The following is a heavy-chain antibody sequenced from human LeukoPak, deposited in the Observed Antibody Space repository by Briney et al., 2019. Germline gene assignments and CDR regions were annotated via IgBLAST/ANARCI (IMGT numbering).Heavy chain of an antibody. D-gene: IGHD3-22*01. CDR2: FGTRSTSI. CDR1: GFIFSFYC. J-gene: IGHJ4*02. CDR3: AREVSEGFDF. Sequence: PGGSLRLSCAASGFIFSFYCMHWVRQAPGKGLEWVSSFGTRSTSIYHAGSVKGRFAISRDNAKNSLYLQMNSLRAEDTALYYCAREVSEGFDFWGQGTLVTVSS. V-gene: IGHV3-21*01.